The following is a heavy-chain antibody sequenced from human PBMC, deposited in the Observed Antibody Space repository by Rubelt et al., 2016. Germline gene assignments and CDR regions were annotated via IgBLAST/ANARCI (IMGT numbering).Heavy chain of an antibody. J-gene: IGHJ6*02. D-gene: IGHD4-11*01. CDR3: ARTRSNPYYYYGMDV. V-gene: IGHV4-34*01. Sequence: QVQLQQWGAGLLKPSETLSLTCAVYGGSFSGYYWSWIRQPPGKGLEWIGERNNSGSTNYNPSLKSRGTISVDTSKNQFSLKLSSVTAAYTAVYYCARTRSNPYYYYGMDVWGQGTTVTVSS. CDR2: RNNSGST. CDR1: GGSFSGYY.